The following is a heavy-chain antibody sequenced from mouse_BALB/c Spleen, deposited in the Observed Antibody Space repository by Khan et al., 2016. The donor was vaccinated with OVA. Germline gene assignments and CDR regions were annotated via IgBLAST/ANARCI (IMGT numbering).Heavy chain of an antibody. D-gene: IGHD1-1*01. CDR3: TRIAYYYDSEVMAY. CDR2: VSTGGSST. J-gene: IGHJ3*01. V-gene: IGHV5-6*01. Sequence: EVELVESGGDLVKPGGSLKLSCAASGFTFSTYGMSWVRQAPDKRLEWVATVSTGGSSTYYPDSVTGRFTISRDNAKNTLYLQMSGLRYEDTAMFYCTRIAYYYDSEVMAYWGQGTLVTVSA. CDR1: GFTFSTYG.